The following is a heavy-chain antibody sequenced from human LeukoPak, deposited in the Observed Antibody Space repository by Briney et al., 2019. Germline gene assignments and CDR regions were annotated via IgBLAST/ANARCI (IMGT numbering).Heavy chain of an antibody. CDR1: GGSFSGYY. Sequence: SETLSLTCAVYGGSFSGYYWSWIRQPPGKGLEWIGEINHSGSTNYNPSLKSRATISVDTSKNQFSLKLSSVTAADTAVYYCARSSSGWYLHWFDPWGQGTLVTVSS. J-gene: IGHJ5*02. V-gene: IGHV4-34*01. CDR3: ARSSSGWYLHWFDP. D-gene: IGHD6-19*01. CDR2: INHSGST.